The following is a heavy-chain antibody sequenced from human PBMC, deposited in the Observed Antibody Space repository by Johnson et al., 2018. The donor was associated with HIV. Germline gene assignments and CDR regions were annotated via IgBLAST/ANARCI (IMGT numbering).Heavy chain of an antibody. CDR2: IGTAGDT. CDR3: AKGRGPPTSFDAFDI. Sequence: VQLVESGGGLVQPGGSLRLSCAASGFTFSSYDMHWVRQATGKGLEWVSAIGTAGDTYYPGSVKCRFTISIENAKNSLYLQMNSLRAEDTAVYYCAKGRGPPTSFDAFDIWGQGTMVTVSS. J-gene: IGHJ3*02. D-gene: IGHD2/OR15-2a*01. CDR1: GFTFSSYD. V-gene: IGHV3-13*01.